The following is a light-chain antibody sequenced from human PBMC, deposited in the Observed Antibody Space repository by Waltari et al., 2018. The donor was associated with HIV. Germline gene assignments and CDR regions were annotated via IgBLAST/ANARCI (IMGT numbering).Light chain of an antibody. Sequence: DIQMTQSPSSLSASVVDRVPITCRASQSISSYLNWYQQKPGKAPKLLIYAASSLQSGVPSRFSGSGSGTDFTLTISSLQPEDFATYYCQQSYSTPITFGQGTRLEIK. CDR1: QSISSY. CDR2: AAS. V-gene: IGKV1-39*01. J-gene: IGKJ5*01. CDR3: QQSYSTPIT.